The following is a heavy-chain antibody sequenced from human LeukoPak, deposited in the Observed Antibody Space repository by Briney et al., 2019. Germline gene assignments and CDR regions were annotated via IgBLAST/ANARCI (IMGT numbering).Heavy chain of an antibody. V-gene: IGHV4-31*03. CDR2: IYYSGTT. Sequence: SQTLSLTCTVSGGSISKGAYYWSWIRQQPEKGLEWIGYIYYSGTTYYNPSFQSRVIISSDTAKNQFSLKLSSVTAADTAVYFCARRWLQAGYFHFWGRGTLVTVSS. CDR3: ARRWLQAGYFHF. D-gene: IGHD5-24*01. CDR1: GGSISKGAYY. J-gene: IGHJ2*01.